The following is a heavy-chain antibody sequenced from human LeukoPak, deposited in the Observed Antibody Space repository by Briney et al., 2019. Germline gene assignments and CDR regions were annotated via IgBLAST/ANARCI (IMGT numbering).Heavy chain of an antibody. CDR3: ATIDY. Sequence: PSETLSLTCTVPGGSISSSSYYWGWIRQPPGKGLEWIGSIYYSGSTYFSPSLKSRVTISVDTSKNQFSLKLSSVTAADTAVYYCATIDYWGQGTLVTVSS. V-gene: IGHV4-39*07. J-gene: IGHJ4*02. CDR1: GGSISSSSYY. CDR2: IYYSGST.